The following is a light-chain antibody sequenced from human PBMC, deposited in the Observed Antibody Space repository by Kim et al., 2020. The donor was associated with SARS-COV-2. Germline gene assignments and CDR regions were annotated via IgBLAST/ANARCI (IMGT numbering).Light chain of an antibody. CDR1: SRDVVGYNY. CDR2: EVS. CDR3: SSYAGSNNLV. Sequence: GQSVTISCTATSRDVVGYNYVSWYQQHPGKAPKLMIYEVSKRPSGVPDRFSGSKAGNTASLTVSGLQAEDEADYYCSSYAGSNNLVFGGGTQLTVL. J-gene: IGLJ2*01. V-gene: IGLV2-8*01.